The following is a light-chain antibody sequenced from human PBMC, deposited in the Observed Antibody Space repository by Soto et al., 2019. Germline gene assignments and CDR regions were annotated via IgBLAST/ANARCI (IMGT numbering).Light chain of an antibody. CDR3: SSYTPTTTK. J-gene: IGLJ2*01. V-gene: IGLV2-14*01. CDR2: EVS. CDR1: SSDIGARNY. Sequence: QSALTQPASVSGSPGQSITMSSTGTSSDIGARNYVSWHQQHPGKAPKVLIYEVSNRPSGVSDRFSGSKSGNTASLTISGLQAEDEADYYCSSYTPTTTKFGGGTQLTVL.